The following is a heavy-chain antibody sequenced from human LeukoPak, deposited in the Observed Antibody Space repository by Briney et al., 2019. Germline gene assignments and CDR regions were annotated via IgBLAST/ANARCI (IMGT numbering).Heavy chain of an antibody. CDR3: ARRVGRWFGERAYYYNYMDV. CDR1: GGSITSTTYH. J-gene: IGHJ6*03. CDR2: IHYSGST. V-gene: IGHV4-39*07. Sequence: SETLSLTCTVSGGSITSTTYHWGWIRQSPGKGLEWIGSIHYSGSTYYNPSLKSRLTISVDTSMNEFSLKLSPVTAADTAVYYCARRVGRWFGERAYYYNYMDVWDKGTTVTISS. D-gene: IGHD3-10*01.